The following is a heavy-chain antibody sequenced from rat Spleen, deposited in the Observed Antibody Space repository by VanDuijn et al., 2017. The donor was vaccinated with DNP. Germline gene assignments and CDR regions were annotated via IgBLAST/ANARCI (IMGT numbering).Heavy chain of an antibody. CDR1: GFIFLNYG. J-gene: IGHJ3*01. V-gene: IGHV5S13*01. D-gene: IGHD4-6*01. Sequence: EVQLVESGGGLVQPGRSLKLYCAASGFIFLNYGLAWVRQAPTRGLEWVASINTNGGNTYYRDSVQGRFTVSRDNAKDTHYLPMDSRRPGDTGTYYCAILGPTYWFAYWCQGTLVTVSS. CDR2: INTNGGNT. CDR3: AILGPTYWFAY.